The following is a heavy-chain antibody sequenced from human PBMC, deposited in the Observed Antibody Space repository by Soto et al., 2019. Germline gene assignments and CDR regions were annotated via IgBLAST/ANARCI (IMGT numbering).Heavy chain of an antibody. D-gene: IGHD2-2*01. V-gene: IGHV1-69*04. Sequence: GASVKVSCKASGGTFSSYTISWVRQAPGQGLEWMGRIIPILGIANYAQKFQGRVTITADKSTSTAYMELSSLRSEDTAVYYCARDQASLLRCISTSCRDDNWFDPWGQGTLVTVSS. CDR1: GGTFSSYT. J-gene: IGHJ5*02. CDR3: ARDQASLLRCISTSCRDDNWFDP. CDR2: IIPILGIA.